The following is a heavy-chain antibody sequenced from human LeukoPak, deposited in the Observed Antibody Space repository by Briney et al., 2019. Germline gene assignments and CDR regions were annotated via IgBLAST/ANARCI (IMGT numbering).Heavy chain of an antibody. D-gene: IGHD2-15*01. CDR3: ARVEGYCSAGSCGNWFDP. CDR2: INPTSGGT. CDR1: GYTYVGYY. Sequence: ASVKVSCKSAGYTYVGYYMHWVRQAPGLGLDCMGCINPTSGGTKYKTKCQGRVTMPRDTSTSTVYMELSSLRSDDTAVYYCARVEGYCSAGSCGNWFDPWGQGTLVTVSS. J-gene: IGHJ5*02. V-gene: IGHV1-2*02.